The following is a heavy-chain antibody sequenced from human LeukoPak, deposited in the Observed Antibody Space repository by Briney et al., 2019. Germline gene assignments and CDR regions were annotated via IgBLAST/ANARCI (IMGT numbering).Heavy chain of an antibody. CDR1: GGTFSSYA. CDR2: IIPIFGIA. CDR3: ARAKVYCSSTSCPQHWFDP. J-gene: IGHJ5*02. V-gene: IGHV1-69*04. D-gene: IGHD2-2*01. Sequence: SVKVSCKASGGTFSSYAISWVRQAPGQGLEWMGRIIPIFGIANYAQKFQGRVTITADKSTSTAYMELSSLRSEDTAVNYCARAKVYCSSTSCPQHWFDPWGQGTLVTVSS.